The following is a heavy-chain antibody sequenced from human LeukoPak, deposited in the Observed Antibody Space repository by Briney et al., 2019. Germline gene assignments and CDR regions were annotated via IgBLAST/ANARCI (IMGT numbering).Heavy chain of an antibody. CDR3: ARYVVYGSGKYYFDY. J-gene: IGHJ4*02. CDR2: MNYSGST. CDR1: GGSVSSTTYY. D-gene: IGHD3-10*01. Sequence: PSETLSLTCTVSGGSVSSTTYYWRWIRQPPGKGREWIASMNYSGSTYYNPALKSRVTISVDTSENQFSLKLSSVTAADTAVYYCARYVVYGSGKYYFDYWGQGTLVTVSS. V-gene: IGHV4-39*01.